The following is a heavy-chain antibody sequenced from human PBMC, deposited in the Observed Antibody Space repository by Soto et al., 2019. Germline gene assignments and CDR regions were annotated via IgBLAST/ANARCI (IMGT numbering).Heavy chain of an antibody. CDR3: TRHSPSGSGYVTTYYYYGMDV. D-gene: IGHD5-12*01. CDR2: IRSKANSYAT. Sequence: AGGSLRLSCAASGFTFSGSAMHWVRQASGKGLEWVGRIRSKANSYATAYAASVKGRFTISRDDSKNTAYLQMNSLKTEDTAVYYCTRHSPSGSGYVTTYYYYGMDVWGQGTTVTVSS. CDR1: GFTFSGSA. V-gene: IGHV3-73*01. J-gene: IGHJ6*02.